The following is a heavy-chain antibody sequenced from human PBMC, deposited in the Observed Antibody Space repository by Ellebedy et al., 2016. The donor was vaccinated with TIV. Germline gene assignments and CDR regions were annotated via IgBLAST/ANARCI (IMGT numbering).Heavy chain of an antibody. V-gene: IGHV3-7*01. CDR1: GFSFSGYW. D-gene: IGHD2/OR15-2a*01. Sequence: GGSLRLSXAASGFSFSGYWMSWLRQAPGKGLEWVANIKDDGGEKYYVDSVRGRFTISRDNAKNSLYLQMNSLRAEDTAVYYCSRGNKTFNPWGQGTLVTVSS. J-gene: IGHJ5*02. CDR3: SRGNKTFNP. CDR2: IKDDGGEK.